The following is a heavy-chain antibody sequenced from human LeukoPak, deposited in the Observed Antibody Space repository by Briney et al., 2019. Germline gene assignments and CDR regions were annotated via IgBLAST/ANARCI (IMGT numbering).Heavy chain of an antibody. Sequence: PSETLSLTCAVYGGSFSGYYWSWIRQPPGKGLEWIGEINHSGSTNYNPSLKSRVTISVDTSKNQFSLKLSSVTAADTAVYYCARGPYITMVRGAAFDIWGQGTMVTVSS. CDR1: GGSFSGYY. J-gene: IGHJ3*02. CDR2: INHSGST. V-gene: IGHV4-34*01. D-gene: IGHD3-10*01. CDR3: ARGPYITMVRGAAFDI.